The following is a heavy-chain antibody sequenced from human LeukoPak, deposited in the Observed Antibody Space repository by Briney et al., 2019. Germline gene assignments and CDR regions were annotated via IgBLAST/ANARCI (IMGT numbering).Heavy chain of an antibody. CDR2: IIGSSGNT. Sequence: GGSLRLSCEGAGFTFSSYAMTWVRQAPGKGLEWVSGIIGSSGNTYYADSVKGRFTISRDTSKNTLYLQMNSLRVEDTAQYYCAKDKIVGDGRWDFDHWGRGTLVTVSS. CDR3: AKDKIVGDGRWDFDH. D-gene: IGHD2-15*01. V-gene: IGHV3-23*01. J-gene: IGHJ5*02. CDR1: GFTFSSYA.